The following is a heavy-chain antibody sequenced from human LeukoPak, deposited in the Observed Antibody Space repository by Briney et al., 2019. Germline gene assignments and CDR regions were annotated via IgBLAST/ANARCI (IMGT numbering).Heavy chain of an antibody. CDR1: GGSFSGYY. J-gene: IGHJ4*02. V-gene: IGHV4-34*01. Sequence: SETLSLTCAVYGGSFSGYYWSWIRQPPGKGLEWIGEINHSGSTNYNPSLKSRVTISVDTSKNQFSLKLSSVTAADTAVYYCARGWRVRGPDYWGQGTLVTVSS. D-gene: IGHD3-10*01. CDR3: ARGWRVRGPDY. CDR2: INHSGST.